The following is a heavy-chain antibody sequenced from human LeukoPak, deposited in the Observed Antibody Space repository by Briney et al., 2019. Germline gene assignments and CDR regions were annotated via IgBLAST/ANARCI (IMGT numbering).Heavy chain of an antibody. V-gene: IGHV3-11*04. Sequence: PGGSLRLSCAASGFTFSDYYMSWIRQAPGKGLEWVSYISSSGSTIYCADSVKGRFTISRDDSKNTLYLQMNSLRVEDTAVYYCARDLYYGSGGYYFDNWGQGTLVTVSS. CDR2: ISSSGSTI. J-gene: IGHJ4*02. CDR1: GFTFSDYY. D-gene: IGHD3-10*01. CDR3: ARDLYYGSGGYYFDN.